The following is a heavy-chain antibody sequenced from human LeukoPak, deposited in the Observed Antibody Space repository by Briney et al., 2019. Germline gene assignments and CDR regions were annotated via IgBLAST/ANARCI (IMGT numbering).Heavy chain of an antibody. J-gene: IGHJ6*02. D-gene: IGHD3-16*01. Sequence: GGSLRLSCAASGFTFSSYSMNWVRQAPGKGLEWVSYISSSSSTIYYADSVKGRFTISRDNAKNSLYLQMNSLRAEDTAVYYCARGGVYYYYYYGMDVWGQGTTVTVSS. CDR2: ISSSSSTI. CDR3: ARGGVYYYYYYGMDV. CDR1: GFTFSSYS. V-gene: IGHV3-48*04.